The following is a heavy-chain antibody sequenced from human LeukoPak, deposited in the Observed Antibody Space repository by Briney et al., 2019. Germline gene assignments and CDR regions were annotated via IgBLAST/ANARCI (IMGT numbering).Heavy chain of an antibody. CDR2: ISYDGSNK. D-gene: IGHD6-13*01. CDR1: GFTFSSYT. Sequence: GRSLRLSCAASGFTFSSYTMHWVRQAPGKGLEWVAVISYDGSNKYYAESVKGRFTISRDNSKNTLYVQMNSLRVEDTAVYYCARDRYSSSWYDYRGQETLVTVSS. CDR3: ARDRYSSSWYDY. V-gene: IGHV3-30-3*01. J-gene: IGHJ4*02.